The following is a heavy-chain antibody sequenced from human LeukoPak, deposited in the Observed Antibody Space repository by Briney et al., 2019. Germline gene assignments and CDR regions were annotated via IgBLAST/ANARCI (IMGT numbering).Heavy chain of an antibody. J-gene: IGHJ3*02. CDR2: ISSSGGST. CDR1: GFTFSSYA. Sequence: HPGGSLRLSCAASGFTFSSYAMSWVRQAPGKGLEWVSGISSSGGSTYYPDSVKGRFTISRDNSKNTLYLQMNSLRAEDTAVYYCAKRVSGGIWGQGTMVTVSS. CDR3: AKRVSGGI. V-gene: IGHV3-23*01. D-gene: IGHD2-15*01.